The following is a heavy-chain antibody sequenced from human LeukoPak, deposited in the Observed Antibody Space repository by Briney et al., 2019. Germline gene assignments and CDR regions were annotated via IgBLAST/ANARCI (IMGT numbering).Heavy chain of an antibody. J-gene: IGHJ4*02. CDR2: INPNSGGT. Sequence: ASVKVSCKASGYTFTGYYMHWVRQAPGQGLEWMGWINPNSGGTNYAQKFQGRVTMTRDTSISTAYMELSRLRSDDTAVYYYARDQPISSIKKSSSWSYYFDYWGQGTLVTVSS. V-gene: IGHV1-2*02. CDR1: GYTFTGYY. D-gene: IGHD6-13*01. CDR3: ARDQPISSIKKSSSWSYYFDY.